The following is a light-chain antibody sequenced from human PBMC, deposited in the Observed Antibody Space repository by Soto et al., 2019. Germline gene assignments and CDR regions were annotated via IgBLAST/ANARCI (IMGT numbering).Light chain of an antibody. CDR3: QHYNNWPPYT. CDR2: GAS. Sequence: EIVMTQSPATLSVSPGERATLSCRASQSVRSNLAWYQHKPGQATRLLIYGASTRVTGIPARFSGSGSGTECALTISSLPSEDFAVNYCQHYNNWPPYTFGQVTKLEIQ. J-gene: IGKJ2*01. CDR1: QSVRSN. V-gene: IGKV3-15*01.